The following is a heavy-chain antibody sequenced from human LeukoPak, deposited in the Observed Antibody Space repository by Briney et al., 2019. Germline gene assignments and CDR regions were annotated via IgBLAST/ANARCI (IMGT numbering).Heavy chain of an antibody. J-gene: IGHJ4*02. CDR3: ARGRLAVARRNTIFDY. CDR1: GGSFSGYY. CDR2: INHSGST. Sequence: PSETLSLTCAVYGGSFSGYYWSWIRQPPGTGLEWIGEINHSGSTNYNPSLKSRVTISVDTSKNQFSLKLSSVTAADTAVYYCARGRLAVARRNTIFDYWGQGTLVTVSS. V-gene: IGHV4-34*01. D-gene: IGHD6-19*01.